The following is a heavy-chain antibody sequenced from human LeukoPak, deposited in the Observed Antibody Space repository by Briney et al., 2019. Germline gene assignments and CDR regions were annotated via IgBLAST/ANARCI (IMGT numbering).Heavy chain of an antibody. CDR1: GFTFSSYS. D-gene: IGHD3-22*01. CDR3: ARVNHHDTAMVPYYYDSSGSTPYYFDY. V-gene: IGHV3-21*01. Sequence: GGSLRLSCAASGFTFSSYSMNWVRQAPGKGLEWVSSISSSSSYIYYADSVKGRFTISRDNAKNSLYLQMNSLRAEDTAVYYCARVNHHDTAMVPYYYDSSGSTPYYFDYWGQGTLVTVSS. CDR2: ISSSSSYI. J-gene: IGHJ4*02.